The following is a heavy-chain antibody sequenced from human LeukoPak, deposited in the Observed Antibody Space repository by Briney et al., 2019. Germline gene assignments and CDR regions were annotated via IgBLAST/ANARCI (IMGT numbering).Heavy chain of an antibody. CDR3: VREDSLIFDS. Sequence: PGGTLRLSCAASGFPFSPYGMNWVRKAPGRGLEWIAFVSSGSTDIYYADSVKGRFTISRDNPKSSLTLQMNSLRPEDTALYYCVREDSLIFDSWGQGTLVIVSS. D-gene: IGHD2-8*01. CDR1: GFPFSPYG. J-gene: IGHJ4*02. CDR2: VSSGSTDI. V-gene: IGHV3-21*05.